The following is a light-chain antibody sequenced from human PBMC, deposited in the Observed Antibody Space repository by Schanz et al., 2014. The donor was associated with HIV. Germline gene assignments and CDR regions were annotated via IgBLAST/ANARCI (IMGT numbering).Light chain of an antibody. J-gene: IGKJ1*01. CDR1: QSIGSSY. V-gene: IGKV3-20*01. Sequence: EIVLTQSPGTVSLSPGERATLSCRASQSIGSSYLAWYQQKPGQAPRLLMYDVSTRASGTPDRFSGSESGTDFTLTINRLEPEDFAVYYCQQYGVSPPWTFGQGTRVEIK. CDR3: QQYGVSPPWT. CDR2: DVS.